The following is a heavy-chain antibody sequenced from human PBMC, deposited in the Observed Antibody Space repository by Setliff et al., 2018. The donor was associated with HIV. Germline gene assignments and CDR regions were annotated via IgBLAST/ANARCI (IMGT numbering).Heavy chain of an antibody. CDR3: AQAQTSVSGSYYQYLQH. J-gene: IGHJ1*01. D-gene: IGHD3-10*01. CDR2: INPSGGRT. V-gene: IGHV1-46*01. Sequence: GASVKVSCKASGYTFTNYYIHWVRQAPGQGLEWMGLINPSGGRTSYAQKFQGRLTMTRDTSRSTVYMELSSLRSEDTAVYYCAQAQTSVSGSYYQYLQHWGQGTRGTVS. CDR1: GYTFTNYY.